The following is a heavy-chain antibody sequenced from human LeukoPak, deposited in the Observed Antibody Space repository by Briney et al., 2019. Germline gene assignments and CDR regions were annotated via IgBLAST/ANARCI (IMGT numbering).Heavy chain of an antibody. CDR3: ARVSSGANSYYFDY. Sequence: SETLSLTCAVSGYSISSDYYWGWIRQPPGKGLEWIGTICHSGSTYSNPSLKSRVTISVDTSKNQFSLKLSSVTAGDTAVYYCARVSSGANSYYFDYWGQGTLVTVSS. CDR1: GYSISSDYY. J-gene: IGHJ4*02. V-gene: IGHV4-38-2*01. CDR2: ICHSGST. D-gene: IGHD3-10*01.